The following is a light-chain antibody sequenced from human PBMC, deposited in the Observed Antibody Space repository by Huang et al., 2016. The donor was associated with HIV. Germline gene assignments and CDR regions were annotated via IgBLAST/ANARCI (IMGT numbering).Light chain of an antibody. CDR2: GAS. Sequence: DTVLTQSPGTLSLSPGERATLSCRASQTLSSSYLAWYQQKPGEAPRLLIYGASTRATGIPDRFSGSGSGTDFTLTISKLEPEDFAVYYCQQYRSSRTFGQGTKVEIK. CDR1: QTLSSSY. V-gene: IGKV3-20*01. J-gene: IGKJ1*01. CDR3: QQYRSSRT.